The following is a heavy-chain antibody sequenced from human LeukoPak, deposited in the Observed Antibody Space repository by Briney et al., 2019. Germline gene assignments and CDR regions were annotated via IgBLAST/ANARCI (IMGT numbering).Heavy chain of an antibody. CDR3: ARASIFGVVPKRLDY. CDR1: GYIFTGYY. CDR2: INPNSGDT. Sequence: ASVKVSCKTSGYIFTGYYLHWVRQAPGQGDEWMGWINPNSGDTKYVHKFQGRVTLTRDTSIRTAYMELSRLRSDDTAVYYCARASIFGVVPKRLDYWGQGTLVTVSS. D-gene: IGHD3-3*01. V-gene: IGHV1-2*02. J-gene: IGHJ4*02.